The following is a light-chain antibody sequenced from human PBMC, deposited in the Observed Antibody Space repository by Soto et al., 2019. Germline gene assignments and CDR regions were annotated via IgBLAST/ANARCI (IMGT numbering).Light chain of an antibody. CDR2: DVS. CDR1: SSDVGGYNY. CDR3: RSYTSSSTLYV. J-gene: IGLJ1*01. Sequence: QSVLTQPASVSGSPGQSITISCTGTSSDVGGYNYVSWYQQHPGKAPKLMIYDVSNRPSGVSNRFSGSKSGTTASLTISGRQAEDEAAYYCRSYTSSSTLYVFGTGTKVTVL. V-gene: IGLV2-14*01.